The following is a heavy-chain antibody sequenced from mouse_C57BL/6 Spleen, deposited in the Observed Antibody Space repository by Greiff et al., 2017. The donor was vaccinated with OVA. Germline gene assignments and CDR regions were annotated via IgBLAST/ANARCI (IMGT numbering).Heavy chain of an antibody. J-gene: IGHJ2*01. D-gene: IGHD2-4*01. CDR1: GFTFSSYT. CDR2: ISGGGGNT. Sequence: EVKLVESGGGLVKPGGSLKLSCAASGFTFSSYTMSWVRQTPEKRLEWVATISGGGGNTYYPDSVKGRCTISRDNAKNTLYLQMSSLRSEDTALYYCARHDYDIYFDYWGQGTTLTVSS. CDR3: ARHDYDIYFDY. V-gene: IGHV5-9*01.